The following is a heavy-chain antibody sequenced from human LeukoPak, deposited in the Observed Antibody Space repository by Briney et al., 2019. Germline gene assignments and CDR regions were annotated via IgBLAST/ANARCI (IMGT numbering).Heavy chain of an antibody. D-gene: IGHD6-19*01. CDR1: GFTFRNYV. CDR3: AKDSNGWYQRGSNYFDY. J-gene: IGHJ4*02. V-gene: IGHV3-30*18. Sequence: GGSLRLSCAASGFTFRNYVIHWVRQAPGKGLEWVAVTSSDLNVKLYADSVKGRFTISRDNSRSTLYLQMNSLRAEDTAEYYCAKDSNGWYQRGSNYFDYWGQGTLVTVSS. CDR2: TSSDLNVK.